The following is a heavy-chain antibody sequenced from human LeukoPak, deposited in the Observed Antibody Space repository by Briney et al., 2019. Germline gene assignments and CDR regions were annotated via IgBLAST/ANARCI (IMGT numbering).Heavy chain of an antibody. CDR3: ATDMGGYCSSTSCVDY. J-gene: IGHJ4*02. CDR2: FDPEDGET. V-gene: IGHV1-24*01. Sequence: GASVKVSCKVSGYTLTELSMHWVRQAPGKGLEWMGGFDPEDGETIYAQKFQGRVTMTEGTSTDTAYMELSSLRSEDTAVYYCATDMGGYCSSTSCVDYWGQGTLVTVSS. D-gene: IGHD2-2*01. CDR1: GYTLTELS.